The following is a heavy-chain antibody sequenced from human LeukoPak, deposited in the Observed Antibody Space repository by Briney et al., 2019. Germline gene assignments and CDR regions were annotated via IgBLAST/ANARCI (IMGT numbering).Heavy chain of an antibody. CDR1: GFTFSSYT. CDR2: ISYDGSDK. D-gene: IGHD5-12*01. Sequence: GGSLRLSCAASGFTFSSYTIHWVRQAPRRGLEWVAVISYDGSDKYYADSVKGRFTISRDNSKNTLYLQMDSLRAEDTAFYYCARGGWLRIRYYFDYWGQGTLVTVSS. J-gene: IGHJ4*02. V-gene: IGHV3-30-3*01. CDR3: ARGGWLRIRYYFDY.